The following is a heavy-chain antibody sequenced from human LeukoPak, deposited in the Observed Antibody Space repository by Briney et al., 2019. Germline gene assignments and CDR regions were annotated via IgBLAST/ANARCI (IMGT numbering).Heavy chain of an antibody. V-gene: IGHV3-30*03. CDR3: ARNPQWLSDAFDI. D-gene: IGHD3-22*01. Sequence: GGSLRLSCAVSGFTFSSYGMHWVRQAPGKGLEWVAVISYDGSNKYYADSVKGRFTISRDNSKNTLYLQMNSLRAEDTAVYYCARNPQWLSDAFDIWGQGTMVTVSS. CDR1: GFTFSSYG. J-gene: IGHJ3*02. CDR2: ISYDGSNK.